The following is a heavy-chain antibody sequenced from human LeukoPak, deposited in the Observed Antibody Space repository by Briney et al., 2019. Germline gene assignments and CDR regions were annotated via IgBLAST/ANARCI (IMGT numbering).Heavy chain of an antibody. Sequence: SETLSLTCTVSGYFISTSYYWGWIRQPPGKGLEWIGTISHTGTTYYNPSLKSRVTMSLDMSKNQFSLKVNSVTAADTAFYYCARLPGSSAADYWGQGTLVTVSS. J-gene: IGHJ4*02. V-gene: IGHV4-38-2*02. CDR3: ARLPGSSAADY. D-gene: IGHD1-26*01. CDR1: GYFISTSYY. CDR2: ISHTGTT.